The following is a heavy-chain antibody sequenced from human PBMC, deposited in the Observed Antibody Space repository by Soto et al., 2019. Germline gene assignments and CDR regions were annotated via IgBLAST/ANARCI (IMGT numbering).Heavy chain of an antibody. CDR3: ARDLPSLEVRSYGMDV. Sequence: QVQLVQSGAEVKKPGSSVKVSCKVSGGTFSSYRISWVRQAPGQGLEWMGGITPVIGTPDYAQKFRGRVTVTADRSTSTAYTELSRLRSEDPAVYYCARDLPSLEVRSYGMDVWGQGTTVTVSS. V-gene: IGHV1-69*06. D-gene: IGHD3-10*01. CDR2: ITPVIGTP. CDR1: GGTFSSYR. J-gene: IGHJ6*02.